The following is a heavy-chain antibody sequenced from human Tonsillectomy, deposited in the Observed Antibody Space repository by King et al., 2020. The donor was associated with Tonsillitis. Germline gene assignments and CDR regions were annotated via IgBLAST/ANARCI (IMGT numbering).Heavy chain of an antibody. CDR3: ARGGSGYSYGAFDD. V-gene: IGHV3-74*01. CDR1: GFTFTSYW. J-gene: IGHJ4*02. CDR2: INGDGSST. Sequence: VQLVESGGGSVQPGESLRLSCAASGFTFTSYWMHWVRQAPGEGLVWVSRINGDGSSTTYAGSGKGRFTISRDSAKNTLYLQMNSLRAEDTAVYYCARGGSGYSYGAFDDWGQGTLVTVSS. D-gene: IGHD5-18*01.